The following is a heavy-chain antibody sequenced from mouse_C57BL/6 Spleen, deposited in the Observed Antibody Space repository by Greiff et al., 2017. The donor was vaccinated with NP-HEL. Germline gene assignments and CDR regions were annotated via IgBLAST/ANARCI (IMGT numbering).Heavy chain of an antibody. J-gene: IGHJ2*01. CDR2: IYPGDGDT. CDR3: ARLGDRYYFDY. CDR1: GYAFSSSW. D-gene: IGHD3-3*01. V-gene: IGHV1-82*01. Sequence: VQLQQSGPELVKPGASVKISCKASGYAFSSSWMNWVKQRPGKGLEWIGRIYPGDGDTNYNGKFKGKATLTADKSSSTAYMQLSSLTSEDSAVYFCARLGDRYYFDYWGQGTTLTVSS.